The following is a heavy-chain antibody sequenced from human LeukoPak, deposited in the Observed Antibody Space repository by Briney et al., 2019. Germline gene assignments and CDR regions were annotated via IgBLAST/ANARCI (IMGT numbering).Heavy chain of an antibody. V-gene: IGHV3-23*01. CDR2: ISGSGGST. D-gene: IGHD3-16*02. CDR1: GFTFGNYA. J-gene: IGHJ4*02. Sequence: PGGSLRLSCAASGFTFGNYAMSWVRQAPGKGLEWVSGISGSGGSTYYADSVKGRFTISRDNSKNTLYLQMNSLRAEDTAVYYCGGDYVWGSYRLNWGQGTLVTVSS. CDR3: GGDYVWGSYRLN.